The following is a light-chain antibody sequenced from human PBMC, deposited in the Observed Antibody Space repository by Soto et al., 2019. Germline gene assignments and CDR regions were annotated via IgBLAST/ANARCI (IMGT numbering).Light chain of an antibody. Sequence: EIVMTQSPATLSVSPGERATLSCRARQSVSSNLAWYQQKPGQAPRLLIYGASTRATGIPAMFSGSGSGTEFTLTISSLQSEDFAVYYCQQYNNWPLTFGGGTKVEIK. V-gene: IGKV3-15*01. CDR2: GAS. CDR1: QSVSSN. J-gene: IGKJ4*01. CDR3: QQYNNWPLT.